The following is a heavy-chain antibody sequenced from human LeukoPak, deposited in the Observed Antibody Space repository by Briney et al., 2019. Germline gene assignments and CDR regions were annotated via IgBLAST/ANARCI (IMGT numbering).Heavy chain of an antibody. CDR2: IYYSGST. D-gene: IGHD3-9*01. J-gene: IGHJ4*02. CDR1: GGSISSYY. CDR3: AREGILTGYFDY. Sequence: SETLSLTCTVSGGSISSYYWGWIRQPPGKGLEWIGSIYYSGSTYYNPSLKSRVTISVDTSKNQFSLKLSSVTAADTAVYYCAREGILTGYFDYWGQGTLVTVSS. V-gene: IGHV4-39*07.